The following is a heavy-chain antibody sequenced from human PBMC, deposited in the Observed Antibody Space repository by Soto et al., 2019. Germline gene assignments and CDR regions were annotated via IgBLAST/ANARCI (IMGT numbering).Heavy chain of an antibody. CDR2: IGPTGYT. CDR1: SQYG. V-gene: IGHV3-23*01. CDR3: AKDPSTGPADY. Sequence: GGSLRLSCTSFSQYGMSWVRRPPGKGLEWISTIGPTGYTHYADSVAGRFTISRDDSANTLYLQMSNLRVDDTAIYYCAKDPSTGPADYWGQGALVTVSS. J-gene: IGHJ4*02. D-gene: IGHD3-9*01.